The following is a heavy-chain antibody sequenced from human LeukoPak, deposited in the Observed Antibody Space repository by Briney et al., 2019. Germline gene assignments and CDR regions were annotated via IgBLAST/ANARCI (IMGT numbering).Heavy chain of an antibody. Sequence: SETLSLTCTVSGGSISSYYWSWIRQPPGKGLEWIGYIYYSGSTNYNPSLKGRVTISVDTSKNQFSLKLSSVTAADTAVYYCARHKAFYGDYFDYWGQGTLVTVSS. V-gene: IGHV4-59*08. CDR3: ARHKAFYGDYFDY. CDR2: IYYSGST. CDR1: GGSISSYY. D-gene: IGHD4-17*01. J-gene: IGHJ4*02.